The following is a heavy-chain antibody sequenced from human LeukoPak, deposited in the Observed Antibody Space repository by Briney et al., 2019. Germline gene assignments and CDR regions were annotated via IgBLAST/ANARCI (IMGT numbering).Heavy chain of an antibody. CDR3: ARDYFNCSSTSCQSYYYYYYMDV. V-gene: IGHV3-74*01. Sequence: GSLRLSCAASGFSFSTSWMHWVRQAPGKGLVWVSRINSDGSSTSYADSVKGRFTISRGNAKNTLYLQMNSLRAEDTAVYYCARDYFNCSSTSCQSYYYYYYMDVWGKGTTVTVSS. D-gene: IGHD2-2*01. J-gene: IGHJ6*03. CDR1: GFSFSTSW. CDR2: INSDGSST.